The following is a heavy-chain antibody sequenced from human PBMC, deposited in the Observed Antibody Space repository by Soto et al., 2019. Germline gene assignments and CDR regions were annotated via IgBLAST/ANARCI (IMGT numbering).Heavy chain of an antibody. V-gene: IGHV3-30*18. CDR1: GFTFSTYA. J-gene: IGHJ6*02. CDR3: AKAPTAARPYYYGLGV. D-gene: IGHD6-6*01. Sequence: QVQLVESGGGVVQPGRSLRLSCAASGFTFSTYAMHWVRQAPGKGLEWVALISYDGSNKYADSVKGRFTISRDNSKNTLYLPMNSLRAEDTAVYYCAKAPTAARPYYYGLGVWGQGTTVTVSS. CDR2: ISYDGSNK.